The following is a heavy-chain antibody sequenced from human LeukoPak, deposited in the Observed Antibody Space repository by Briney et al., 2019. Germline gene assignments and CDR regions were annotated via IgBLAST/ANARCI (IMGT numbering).Heavy chain of an antibody. CDR3: ARAQARYHYGMDV. Sequence: KSSETLSLTCTVSGGSIRSSSYYWGWIRQPPGKGLEWIGTIYYSGSTYYNPSLKSRVTISVDTSKNQFSLKLSSVTAADTAVYYCARAQARYHYGMDVWGQGTTVTVSS. D-gene: IGHD2-2*01. V-gene: IGHV4-39*07. CDR2: IYYSGST. CDR1: GGSIRSSSYY. J-gene: IGHJ6*02.